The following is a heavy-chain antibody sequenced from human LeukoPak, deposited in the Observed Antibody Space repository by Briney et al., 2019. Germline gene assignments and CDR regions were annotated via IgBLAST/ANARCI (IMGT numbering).Heavy chain of an antibody. CDR1: GGSISSGGYY. CDR2: IYYSGST. V-gene: IGHV4-31*03. Sequence: PSETLSLTCTVSGGSISSGGYYWSWIRQHPGKGLEWIGYIYYSGSTYYNPSLKSRVTISVDTSKNQFSLKLSSVTAADTAVYYCAREDPAQSWFDPWGQGTLVTVSS. J-gene: IGHJ5*02. CDR3: AREDPAQSWFDP.